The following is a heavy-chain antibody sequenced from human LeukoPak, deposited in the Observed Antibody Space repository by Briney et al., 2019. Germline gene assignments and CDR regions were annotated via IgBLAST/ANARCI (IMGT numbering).Heavy chain of an antibody. CDR2: VVPMFGIR. Sequence: SVNVSCKTSGGTFNNYAISWVRQAPGQGLEWMGRVVPMFGIRNYPQTFRGRVNITADKATNTVYMELRSLRAEDTAIYYCATEPSRSYSFNHLDFWGLRTPVSVSS. CDR3: ATEPSRSYSFNHLDF. J-gene: IGHJ4*02. CDR1: GGTFNNYA. V-gene: IGHV1-69*04. D-gene: IGHD5-12*01.